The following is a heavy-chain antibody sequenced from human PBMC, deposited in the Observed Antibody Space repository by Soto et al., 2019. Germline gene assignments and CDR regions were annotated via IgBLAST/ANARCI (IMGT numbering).Heavy chain of an antibody. D-gene: IGHD2-15*01. J-gene: IGHJ5*02. V-gene: IGHV4-59*01. Sequence: SXTLSLTCTVSGGSISSYYWSWVRQPPGKGLEWIGYIYYSGSTNYNPSLKSRVTISVDTSKNQFSLKLSSVTAADTAVYYCARDRVVVVAARSLYNWFGPWGQGTLVTVSS. CDR1: GGSISSYY. CDR2: IYYSGST. CDR3: ARDRVVVVAARSLYNWFGP.